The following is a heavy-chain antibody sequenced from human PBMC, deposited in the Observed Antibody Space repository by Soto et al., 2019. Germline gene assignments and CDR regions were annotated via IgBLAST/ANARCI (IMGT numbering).Heavy chain of an antibody. Sequence: GASVKVSCKASGYTFTSYGISWVRQAPGQGLEWMGWISAYNGNTNYAQKLQGRVTMTTXTXXXXAXMXLRSLRSDDTAVYYCARDRDWYGAFDIWG. CDR1: GYTFTSYG. D-gene: IGHD3-9*01. CDR2: ISAYNGNT. J-gene: IGHJ3*02. V-gene: IGHV1-18*01. CDR3: ARDRDWYGAFDI.